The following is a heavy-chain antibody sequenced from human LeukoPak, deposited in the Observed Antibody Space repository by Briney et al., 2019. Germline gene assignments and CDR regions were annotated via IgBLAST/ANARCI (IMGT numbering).Heavy chain of an antibody. J-gene: IGHJ4*02. D-gene: IGHD1-26*01. Sequence: ASVKVSCKASGDTFTSYGFTWVRQAPGQGLEWMGWISAYNGNTNYAQKLQGRITMTTETSTTTVYMELRSLRSDDTAMYYCARGGASGPQGFDYWGQGTLVTVPS. CDR3: ARGGASGPQGFDY. CDR1: GDTFTSYG. V-gene: IGHV1-18*01. CDR2: ISAYNGNT.